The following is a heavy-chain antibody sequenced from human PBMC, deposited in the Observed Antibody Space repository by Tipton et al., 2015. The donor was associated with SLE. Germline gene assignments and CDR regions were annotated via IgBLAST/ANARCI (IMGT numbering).Heavy chain of an antibody. CDR2: INHSGST. J-gene: IGHJ3*02. CDR3: ARRSWLGQGAFDI. CDR1: GGSFSGYY. V-gene: IGHV4-34*01. Sequence: TLSLTCAVYGGSFSGYYWSWIRQPPGKGLEWIGEINHSGSTNYNPSLKSRVTISVDTSKNQFSLKLSSVTAADTAVYYCARRSWLGQGAFDIWGQGTMVTVSS. D-gene: IGHD6-13*01.